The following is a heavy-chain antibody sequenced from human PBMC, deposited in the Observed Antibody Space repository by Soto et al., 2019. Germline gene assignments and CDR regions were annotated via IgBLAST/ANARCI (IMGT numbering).Heavy chain of an antibody. CDR2: ISKSGDNT. J-gene: IGHJ4*02. CDR3: ARGAWCAS. Sequence: EVQLLESGGGVVQPGGSLRLSCAASGFTFSSYAMSWVRQAPGKGLEWVSTISKSGDNTYYADSVKGRFTISRDDSKNTLYLQMNSLRADDTAVYYCARGAWCASWGQGTLVTVSS. D-gene: IGHD6-19*01. V-gene: IGHV3-23*01. CDR1: GFTFSSYA.